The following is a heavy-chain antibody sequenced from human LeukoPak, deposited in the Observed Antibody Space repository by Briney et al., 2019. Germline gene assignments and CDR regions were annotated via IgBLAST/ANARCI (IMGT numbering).Heavy chain of an antibody. V-gene: IGHV3-43*02. D-gene: IGHD6-13*01. J-gene: IGHJ4*02. Sequence: GGSLRLSCAASGFSCEDYAMHWVRQVVGKGLEWVSLISAAGDSTYYADSVKGRFTISRDNTKGSLYLQLNSLRAEDTAVYYCAKSRGSSWFANFDYWGQGTLVTVSS. CDR2: ISAAGDST. CDR3: AKSRGSSWFANFDY. CDR1: GFSCEDYA.